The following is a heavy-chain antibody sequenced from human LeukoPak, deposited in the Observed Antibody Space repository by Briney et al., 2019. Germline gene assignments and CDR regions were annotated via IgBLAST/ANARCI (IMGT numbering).Heavy chain of an antibody. CDR3: ARDRGVVNPYYFDY. D-gene: IGHD2-21*01. J-gene: IGHJ4*02. CDR2: ISSSSSTI. Sequence: SGFTFSXXXXXWXXXAPGXXXXXXXXISSSSSTIYYADSVKGRFTISRDNAKNSLYLQMNSLRAEDTAVYYCARDRGVVNPYYFDYWGQGTLVTVSS. V-gene: IGHV3-48*01. CDR1: GFTFSXXX.